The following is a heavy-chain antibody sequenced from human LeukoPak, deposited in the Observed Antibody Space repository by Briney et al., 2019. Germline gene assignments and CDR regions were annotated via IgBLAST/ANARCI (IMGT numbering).Heavy chain of an antibody. D-gene: IGHD3-10*01. CDR3: ARDPGGNYFGPGTYFAY. CDR2: IDGETGNT. V-gene: IGHV1-46*01. CDR1: GFTFTHYY. Sequence: GASVKVSCKASGFTFTHYYIHWVRQARGQGLEWMGRIDGETGNTRYAQNFQGGVTMTRDTSTSTVFMELSSLRFEDTADYYCARDPGGNYFGPGTYFAYWGQGTLLTVSS. J-gene: IGHJ4*02.